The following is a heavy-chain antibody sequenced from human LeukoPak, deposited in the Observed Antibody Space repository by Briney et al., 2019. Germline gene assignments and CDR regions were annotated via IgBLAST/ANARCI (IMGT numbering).Heavy chain of an antibody. CDR2: IYHGGIT. V-gene: IGHV4-34*01. CDR1: GGSFSSYY. Sequence: SGTLSLTCAVYGGSFSSYYWSWIRQPPGRGLEWIGDIYHGGITNCNPSLKSRVTISVDTSKNQFSLTLRSVTAAGTAVYYCAGLQGHSYYYMDVWGRGTTVTVSS. J-gene: IGHJ6*03. CDR3: AGLQGHSYYYMDV.